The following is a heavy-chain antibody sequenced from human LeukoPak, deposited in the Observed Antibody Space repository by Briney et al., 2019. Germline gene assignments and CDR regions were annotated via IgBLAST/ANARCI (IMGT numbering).Heavy chain of an antibody. CDR2: IYYSGST. D-gene: IGHD3-16*01. Sequence: SETLSLTCTVSGGSISSSSYYWGWIRQPPGKGLEWIGSIYYSGSTYYNPSLKSRVTISVDTSKNQFSLKLSSVTAADTAVYYCARGRRIVWVDYWGQGTLVTVSS. CDR1: GGSISSSSYY. J-gene: IGHJ4*02. V-gene: IGHV4-39*07. CDR3: ARGRRIVWVDY.